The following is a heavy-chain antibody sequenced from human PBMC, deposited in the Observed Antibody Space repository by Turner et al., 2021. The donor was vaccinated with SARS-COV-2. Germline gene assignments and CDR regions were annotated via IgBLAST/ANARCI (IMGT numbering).Heavy chain of an antibody. D-gene: IGHD3-22*01. Sequence: EVPLLEYGGGLVQPGGSLRLSCAASGFPFSSYAMCWVRQAPVKGLEVVSAMRGGGGTAYYADAVKDRFTISRDNSKNTLYLKMNSLRAEDTDVYYGAKADRVMIVVVITLVDYWGQGTLVTVAS. CDR1: GFPFSSYA. CDR2: MRGGGGTA. J-gene: IGHJ4*02. V-gene: IGHV3-23*01. CDR3: AKADRVMIVVVITLVDY.